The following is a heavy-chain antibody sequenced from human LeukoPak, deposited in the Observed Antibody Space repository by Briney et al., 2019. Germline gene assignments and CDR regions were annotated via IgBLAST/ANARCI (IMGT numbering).Heavy chain of an antibody. J-gene: IGHJ5*02. V-gene: IGHV4-61*01. CDR1: DYYINNGYY. D-gene: IGHD2-2*01. Sequence: PSETLSLTCRVSDYYINNGYYWGWIRQPPGKGLEWIGYIYYSGSTDYNPSLKSRVTISVDTSKNQFSLKLSSVTAADTAVYYCARSWVPAAMYWFDPWGQGTLVTVSS. CDR2: IYYSGST. CDR3: ARSWVPAAMYWFDP.